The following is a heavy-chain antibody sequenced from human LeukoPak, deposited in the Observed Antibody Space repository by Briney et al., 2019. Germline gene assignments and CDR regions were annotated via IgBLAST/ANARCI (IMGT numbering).Heavy chain of an antibody. J-gene: IGHJ4*02. CDR3: ARGAYGLSLIYFDY. Sequence: GGSLRLSCAASGFTFSNYWISWVRQAPGKGLEWVANIKQDGSERYHVDSVKGRFTNSRDNAKNSLYLQMNSLRAEDSAVYYCARGAYGLSLIYFDYWGQGTLVTVSS. CDR2: IKQDGSER. CDR1: GFTFSNYW. V-gene: IGHV3-7*01. D-gene: IGHD2-8*01.